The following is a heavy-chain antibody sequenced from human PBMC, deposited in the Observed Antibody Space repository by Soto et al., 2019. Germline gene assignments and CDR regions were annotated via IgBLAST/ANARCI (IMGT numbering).Heavy chain of an antibody. V-gene: IGHV4-61*01. CDR3: ARDFPYFDS. CDR1: GGSFKSGSYS. CDR2: VYHTGRT. Sequence: SETLSLTCTVSGGSFKSGSYSWSWIRQPPGKGLEWIGYVYHTGRTSYNPSLKSRVSISMDTSKNQFSLNLDSVTAADTAVYFCARDFPYFDSWGQGTLVTVSS. J-gene: IGHJ4*02.